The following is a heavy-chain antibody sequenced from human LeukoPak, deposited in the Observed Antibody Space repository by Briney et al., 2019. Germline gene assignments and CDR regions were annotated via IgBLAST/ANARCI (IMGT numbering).Heavy chain of an antibody. CDR2: ISWNSGSM. Sequence: GGSLRLSCEASGFTFDDYAMHWVRQAPGKGLEWVSGISWNSGSMGYADSVEGRFTISRDNSKNTLYLQMNSLRAEDTAVYYCAKDRVGAILYFDSWGQGTLVTVSS. CDR3: AKDRVGAILYFDS. D-gene: IGHD1-26*01. V-gene: IGHV3-9*01. CDR1: GFTFDDYA. J-gene: IGHJ4*02.